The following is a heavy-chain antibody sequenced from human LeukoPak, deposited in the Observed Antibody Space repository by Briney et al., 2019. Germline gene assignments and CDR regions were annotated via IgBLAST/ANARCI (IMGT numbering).Heavy chain of an antibody. Sequence: PGGSLRLSCSASGFTFSTYNMNWVRQAPGKGLEWVSFIGTSSGAIYYADSVKGRFTISRDNARKSLYLQMNSLRGEDTAVYYCARNLDSWGQGALVTVSS. CDR2: IGTSSGAI. CDR1: GFTFSTYN. CDR3: ARNLDS. V-gene: IGHV3-48*01. J-gene: IGHJ5*01.